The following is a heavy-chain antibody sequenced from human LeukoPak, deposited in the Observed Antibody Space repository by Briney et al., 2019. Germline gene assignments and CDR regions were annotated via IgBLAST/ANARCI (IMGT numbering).Heavy chain of an antibody. Sequence: PSETLSLTCAVYGGSFSGYYWSWIRQPPGKGLEWIGYIYYSGSTNYNPSLKSRVTISVDTSKNQFSLKLSSVTAADTAVYYCARGIRNYFDYWGQGTLVTVSS. CDR3: ARGIRNYFDY. CDR1: GGSFSGYY. J-gene: IGHJ4*02. CDR2: IYYSGST. V-gene: IGHV4-59*01.